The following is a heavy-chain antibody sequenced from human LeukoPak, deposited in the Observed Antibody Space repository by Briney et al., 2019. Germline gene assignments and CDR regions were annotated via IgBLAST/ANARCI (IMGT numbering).Heavy chain of an antibody. CDR2: ISYDGSNK. J-gene: IGHJ4*02. D-gene: IGHD6-13*01. V-gene: IGHV3-30*18. CDR3: AKIAAAFDY. CDR1: GFTFSSYG. Sequence: GGSLRLSCAASGFTFSSYGMHWVRQAPGKGLEWVAVISYDGSNKYYADSVKGRLTISRDNSKNTLYLQMNSLRAEDTAVYYCAKIAAAFDYWGQGTLVTVSS.